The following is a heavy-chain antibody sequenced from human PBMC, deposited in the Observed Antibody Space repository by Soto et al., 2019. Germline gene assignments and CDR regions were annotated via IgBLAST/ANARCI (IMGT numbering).Heavy chain of an antibody. D-gene: IGHD1-26*01. CDR2: IYPGDSDT. CDR1: GYSFTSYW. Sequence: GETLKISCKGSGYSFTSYWIGWVRQMPGKGLEWMGIIYPGDSDTRYSPSFQGQVTISADKSISTAYLQWSSLKAPDTAMYYCARPLVGATGWFDPWGQGTLVTVSS. V-gene: IGHV5-51*01. CDR3: ARPLVGATGWFDP. J-gene: IGHJ5*02.